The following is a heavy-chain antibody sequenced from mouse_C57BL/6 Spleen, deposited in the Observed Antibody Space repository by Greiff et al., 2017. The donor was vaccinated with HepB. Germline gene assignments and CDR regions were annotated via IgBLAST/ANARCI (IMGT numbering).Heavy chain of an antibody. Sequence: VKLMESGAELARPGASVKMSCKASGYTFTSYTMHWVKQRPGQGLEWIGYINPSSGYTKYNQKFKDKATLTADKSSSTAYMQLSSLTSEDSAVYYCARGGSSPAWFAYWGQGTLVTVSA. V-gene: IGHV1-4*01. CDR1: GYTFTSYT. CDR3: ARGGSSPAWFAY. J-gene: IGHJ3*01. D-gene: IGHD1-1*01. CDR2: INPSSGYT.